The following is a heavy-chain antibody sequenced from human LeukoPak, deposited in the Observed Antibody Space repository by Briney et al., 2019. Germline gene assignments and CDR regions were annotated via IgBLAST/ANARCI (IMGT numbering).Heavy chain of an antibody. V-gene: IGHV3-53*01. CDR1: GFTVSSKY. D-gene: IGHD2-21*01. CDR2: IYSDGST. J-gene: IGHJ5*02. CDR3: ARGDWQS. Sequence: PGGSLRLSCAASGFTVSSKYMTWVRQAPGKGLEWVSVIYSDGSTYYADSVKGRFTISRDNSKDTPYLQMSSLRADDTAVYYCARGDWQSWGQGTLVTVSS.